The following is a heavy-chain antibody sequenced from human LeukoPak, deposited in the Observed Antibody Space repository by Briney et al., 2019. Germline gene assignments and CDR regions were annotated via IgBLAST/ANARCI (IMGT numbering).Heavy chain of an antibody. Sequence: PGGSLRLSCAASGFTFSSYDMTWVRQAPGKGLEWVSAIFDSGGTTYYADSVKGRFTISRDNSKNTLYLQMNSLRVADTAVYYCAKPPYSSNWYALNYWGRGTLVTVSS. J-gene: IGHJ4*02. CDR2: IFDSGGTT. D-gene: IGHD6-13*01. V-gene: IGHV3-23*01. CDR1: GFTFSSYD. CDR3: AKPPYSSNWYALNY.